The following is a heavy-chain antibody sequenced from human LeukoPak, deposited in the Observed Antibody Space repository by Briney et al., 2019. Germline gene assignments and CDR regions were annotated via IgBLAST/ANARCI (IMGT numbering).Heavy chain of an antibody. V-gene: IGHV1-2*02. CDR1: GYTFTGYY. Sequence: GASVKVSCKASGYTFTGYYMHWARQAPGQGLEWMGWINPNSGGTNYAQKFQGRVTMTRDTSISTAYLELSRLRSDDTAVYYCAKTSPDIVYYDYYYYYYMDVWGKGTTVTVSS. CDR3: AKTSPDIVYYDYYYYYYMDV. CDR2: INPNSGGT. J-gene: IGHJ6*03. D-gene: IGHD5/OR15-5a*01.